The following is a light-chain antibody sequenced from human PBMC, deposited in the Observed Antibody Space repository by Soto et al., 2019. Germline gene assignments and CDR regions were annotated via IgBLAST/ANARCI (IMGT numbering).Light chain of an antibody. Sequence: QSVLTQPASVSGSPGQSITISCTGTSSDVGAYPSVSWYQQHPGKAPKLMIYEVSNRPSGVYNRFSGSKSGNTASLIISGLQAEEEAHYYCTSYTSDNRSYVFGTGTKVTVL. CDR1: SSDVGAYPS. CDR2: EVS. J-gene: IGLJ1*01. CDR3: TSYTSDNRSYV. V-gene: IGLV2-14*01.